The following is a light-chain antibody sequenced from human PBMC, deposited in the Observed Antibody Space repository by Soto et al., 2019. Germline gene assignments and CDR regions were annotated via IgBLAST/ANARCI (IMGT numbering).Light chain of an antibody. V-gene: IGKV3-20*01. CDR3: QQFATSPLT. J-gene: IGKJ4*01. CDR2: DAS. CDR1: QSVGRNY. Sequence: EIVLTQSPDTLSLSPGEGATLSCRASQSVGRNYLGWYQQKPGLAPRLLIYDASTRATGIPDRFIGSGSGTDFTLTINRLEPEDFAVYYCQQFATSPLTFGGGTKVEIK.